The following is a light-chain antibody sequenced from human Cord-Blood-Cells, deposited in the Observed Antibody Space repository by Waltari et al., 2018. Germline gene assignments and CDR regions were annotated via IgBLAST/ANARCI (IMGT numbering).Light chain of an antibody. J-gene: IGKJ1*01. V-gene: IGKV1-39*01. CDR2: AAS. Sequence: DIQMTQSPSSLSASVGDRVTITCRASQSISSYLNWYQQKPGKAPKLLIYAASRLQSGVPSRFSGSGSGTDFTLTISSLQPEDFATYYCQQIYSTPRTFGQGTKVEIK. CDR1: QSISSY. CDR3: QQIYSTPRT.